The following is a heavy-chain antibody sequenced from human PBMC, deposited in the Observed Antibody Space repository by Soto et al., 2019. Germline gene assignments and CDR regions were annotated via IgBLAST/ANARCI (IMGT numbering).Heavy chain of an antibody. CDR2: IYYSGST. CDR1: GGSISSSSYY. J-gene: IGHJ4*02. V-gene: IGHV4-39*01. D-gene: IGHD3-10*01. CDR3: ARAGVTMVRSDS. Sequence: QLQLQESGPGLVKPSETLSLTCTVSGGSISSSSYYWGWIRQPPGKGLEWIGSIYYSGSTYYNPSLKSRATISVDTSQNQFSLELSAVTAADTAVYYCARAGVTMVRSDSWGQGTLVTVSA.